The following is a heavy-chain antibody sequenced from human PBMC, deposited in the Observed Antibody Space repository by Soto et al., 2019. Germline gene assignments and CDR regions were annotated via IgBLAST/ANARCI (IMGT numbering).Heavy chain of an antibody. J-gene: IGHJ4*02. Sequence: EVQLLESGGGLVQPGGSLTLSCAASGFSFSSYPMNWVRQAPGKGLESVAVIMGTGGKTYYADSVQGRFTISRDDYKSTVFLQMNSLRADDTATYYCAKGGDNWYFDYRGQGTLVTVTS. CDR2: IMGTGGKT. CDR3: AKGGDNWYFDY. V-gene: IGHV3-23*01. CDR1: GFSFSSYP. D-gene: IGHD1-20*01.